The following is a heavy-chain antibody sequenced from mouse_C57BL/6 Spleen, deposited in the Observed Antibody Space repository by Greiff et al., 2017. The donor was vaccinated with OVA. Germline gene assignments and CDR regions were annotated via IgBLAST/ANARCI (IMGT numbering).Heavy chain of an antibody. V-gene: IGHV1-52*01. CDR2: IDPSDSET. J-gene: IGHJ4*01. CDR1: GYTFTSYW. Sequence: QVQLQQPGAELVRPGSSVKLSCKASGYTFTSYWMHWVKQRPIQGLEWIGNIDPSDSETHYNQKFKDKATLTVDKSSSTAYMQLSSLTSEDSAVYYCARYDGYHYYAMDYWGQGTSVTVAS. D-gene: IGHD2-2*01. CDR3: ARYDGYHYYAMDY.